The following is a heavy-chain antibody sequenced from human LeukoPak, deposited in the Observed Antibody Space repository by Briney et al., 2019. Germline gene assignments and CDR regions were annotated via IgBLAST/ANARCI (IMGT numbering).Heavy chain of an antibody. CDR2: ISYDGSNK. Sequence: GGSLRLSCAASGFTFSTYAMHWVRQAPGKGLEWVAVISYDGSNKYYADSVKGRFTISRDNSKNTLYLQMNSLGTEDTAVYYCARDGPGNYYDKSGLEYCFDYWGQGTLVTVSS. V-gene: IGHV3-30-3*01. CDR1: GFTFSTYA. CDR3: ARDGPGNYYDKSGLEYCFDY. D-gene: IGHD3-22*01. J-gene: IGHJ4*02.